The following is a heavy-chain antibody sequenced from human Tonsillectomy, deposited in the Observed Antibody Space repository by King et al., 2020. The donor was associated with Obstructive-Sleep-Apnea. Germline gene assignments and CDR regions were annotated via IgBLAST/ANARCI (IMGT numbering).Heavy chain of an antibody. Sequence: QLVQSGGGVVQPGRSLRLSCAASGFTFSSYAMHWVRQAPGKGLEWVAVISYDGSDKYYADSVKGRFTISRDDSRNTLYLQMNSLRAEDTAEDYCARGEVDYYDSSGYYYGGYLDYWGQGTLVTVSS. J-gene: IGHJ4*02. CDR1: GFTFSSYA. CDR2: ISYDGSDK. CDR3: ARGEVDYYDSSGYYYGGYLDY. D-gene: IGHD3-22*01. V-gene: IGHV3-30*04.